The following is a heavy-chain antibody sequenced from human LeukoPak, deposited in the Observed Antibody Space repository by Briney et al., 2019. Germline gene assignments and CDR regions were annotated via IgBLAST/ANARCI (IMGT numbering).Heavy chain of an antibody. CDR3: ARGLSSGWYRGPYYFDY. CDR1: GYTFTSFS. CDR2: ISAYNGDT. D-gene: IGHD6-19*01. V-gene: IGHV1-18*01. J-gene: IGHJ4*02. Sequence: ASVKVSCKTSGYTFTSFSITWVRQAPGQGLEWMGWISAYNGDTKYAQNLQGRVTMTTDTSTSTGYMELSSLRSEDTAVYYCARGLSSGWYRGPYYFDYWGQGTLVTVSS.